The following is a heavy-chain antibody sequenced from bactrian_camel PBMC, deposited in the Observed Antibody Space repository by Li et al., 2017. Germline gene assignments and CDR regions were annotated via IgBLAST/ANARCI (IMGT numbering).Heavy chain of an antibody. CDR2: IIPDGTT. CDR3: APMPGEGYREYYVPCGN. CDR1: IAITNGCG. D-gene: IGHD3*01. J-gene: IGHJ4*01. V-gene: IGHV3S53*01. Sequence: VQLVESGGNSVQTGGSLKLTCAASIAITNGCGMGWYRQVPGKKREIVSTIIPDGTTTYVDSVKGRFTISQDSQDHDKNTVTVYLQMNSLTSEDTAQYYCAPMPGEGYREYYVPCGNWGQGTQVTVS.